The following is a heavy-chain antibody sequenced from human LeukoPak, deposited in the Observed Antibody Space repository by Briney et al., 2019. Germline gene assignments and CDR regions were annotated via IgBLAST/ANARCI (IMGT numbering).Heavy chain of an antibody. Sequence: PSETLSLTCTVSGGSISSSSYYWGWIRQPPGKGLEWIGSIYYSGSTYYNPSLKSRVTISVDTSKNQFSLKLSSVTAADTAVYYCARHGSFYEPKYYYMDVWGKGTTVTVSS. J-gene: IGHJ6*03. CDR1: GGSISSSSYY. CDR3: ARHGSFYEPKYYYMDV. D-gene: IGHD2-15*01. V-gene: IGHV4-39*01. CDR2: IYYSGST.